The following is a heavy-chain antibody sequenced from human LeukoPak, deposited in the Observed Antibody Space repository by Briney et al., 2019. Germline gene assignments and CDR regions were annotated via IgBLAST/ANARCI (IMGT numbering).Heavy chain of an antibody. J-gene: IGHJ4*02. V-gene: IGHV3-23*01. CDR1: GXTFSSYA. Sequence: GGSLRLSCAASGXTFSSYAMTWVRQAPGKGLEWVSAISGNGGSINYADSVKGRFTISRDNSKNTLYLQVNSLRAEDTAVYYCAKYRSAWSFDYWGQGSLVIVSS. CDR3: AKYRSAWSFDY. CDR2: ISGNGGSI. D-gene: IGHD6-13*01.